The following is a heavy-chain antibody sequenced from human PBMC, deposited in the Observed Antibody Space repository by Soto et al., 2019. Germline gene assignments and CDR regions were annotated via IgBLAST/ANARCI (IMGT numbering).Heavy chain of an antibody. Sequence: EVQLVESGGGSVQPGGSLRLSCAASGFTFSSYEMIWVRQAPGKGLEWVSYIIGGGYTSDGGPTIHYADSVKGRFTISRNKVKNALYLQINSLRIKDTAVYYCARVSQSFIKYFQYWGQGTLVTVS. CDR1: GFTFSSYE. D-gene: IGHD3-10*01. CDR3: ARVSQSFIKYFQY. V-gene: IGHV3-48*03. J-gene: IGHJ1*01. CDR2: IIGGGYTSDGGPTI.